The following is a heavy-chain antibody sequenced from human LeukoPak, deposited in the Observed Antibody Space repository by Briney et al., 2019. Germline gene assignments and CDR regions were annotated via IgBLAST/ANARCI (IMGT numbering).Heavy chain of an antibody. V-gene: IGHV4-59*01. CDR2: IYYSGST. D-gene: IGHD3-22*01. J-gene: IGHJ4*02. CDR1: GGSISSYY. Sequence: SETLSLTCTVSGGSISSYYWSWIRQPPGKGLEWIGYIYYSGSTNYNPSLKSRVTISVDTSKNQFSLKLSSVTAADTAVYYCGKGINYYDNSGYFKHWGQGTLVTVSS. CDR3: GKGINYYDNSGYFKH.